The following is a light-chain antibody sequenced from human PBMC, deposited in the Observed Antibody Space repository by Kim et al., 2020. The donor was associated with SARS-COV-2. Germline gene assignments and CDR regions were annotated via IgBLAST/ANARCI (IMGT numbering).Light chain of an antibody. V-gene: IGLV3-1*01. CDR2: QTA. J-gene: IGLJ7*01. Sequence: LAPGQTASIACSGDKLGTKFVHWYQQKSGQSPALVIYQTARRPSGTPERFAGSLSGNTATLTIRGTQAMDEADYFCQAWDDTSAVFGGGTQLTVL. CDR1: KLGTKF. CDR3: QAWDDTSAV.